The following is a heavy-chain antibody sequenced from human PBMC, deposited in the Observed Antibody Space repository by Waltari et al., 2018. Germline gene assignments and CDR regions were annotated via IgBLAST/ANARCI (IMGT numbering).Heavy chain of an antibody. D-gene: IGHD6-19*01. CDR1: AYTFSTYG. Sequence: QVHLVQSGAEVKKPGASVKVSCKASAYTFSTYGITWVRQAPGQGLEWMGWVIADDGNTNPPQKFQDKVTLTTNTSTNTAYMELRSLTSDDTAVYYCATAVGGNMEFDNWGQGTLVTVSS. V-gene: IGHV1-18*01. CDR3: ATAVGGNMEFDN. CDR2: VIADDGNT. J-gene: IGHJ5*02.